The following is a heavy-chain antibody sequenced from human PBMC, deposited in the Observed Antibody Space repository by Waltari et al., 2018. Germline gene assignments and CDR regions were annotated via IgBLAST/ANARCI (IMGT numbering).Heavy chain of an antibody. CDR3: ARGWFGELLDY. CDR1: GGSISSYY. Sequence: QVQLQESGPGLVKPSETLSLTCTVSGGSISSYYWSWIRQPPGKGLEWIGYIYYSGSTNYNPSLKSRVTISVDTSKNQFSLKLSSVTAADTAVYYCARGWFGELLDYWGQGTLVTVSS. J-gene: IGHJ4*02. D-gene: IGHD3-10*01. CDR2: IYYSGST. V-gene: IGHV4-59*01.